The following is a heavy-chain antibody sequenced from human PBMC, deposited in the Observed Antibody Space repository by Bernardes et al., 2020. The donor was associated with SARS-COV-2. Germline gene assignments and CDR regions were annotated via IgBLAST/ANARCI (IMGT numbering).Heavy chain of an antibody. Sequence: GGSLKISCEASGYSFTSHWIAWVRQMPGKGLEWMGTIYPGYSDTSYSSSFEGQVTISADKSISTAYLQWSSLKASDTAIYYCARPEIYSGYENWGQGTLVTVSS. J-gene: IGHJ4*02. CDR1: GYSFTSHW. CDR3: ARPEIYSGYEN. V-gene: IGHV5-51*01. CDR2: IYPGYSDT. D-gene: IGHD5-12*01.